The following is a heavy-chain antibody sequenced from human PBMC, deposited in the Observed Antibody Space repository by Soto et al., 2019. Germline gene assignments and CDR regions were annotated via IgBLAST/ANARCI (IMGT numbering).Heavy chain of an antibody. V-gene: IGHV5-51*01. CDR2: IYPYDSNT. D-gene: IGHD4-4*01. J-gene: IGHJ3*02. CDR1: GYSFTNYW. CDR3: TRDLDYNGNPESFNI. Sequence: GESLKISCKGSGYSFTNYWIGWVRQMPGKGLEWMGIIYPYDSNTRYSPSFQGQVTISADKSVSTAYLQWSSLKASDTAMYFCTRDLDYNGNPESFNIWGQGTMVTVSS.